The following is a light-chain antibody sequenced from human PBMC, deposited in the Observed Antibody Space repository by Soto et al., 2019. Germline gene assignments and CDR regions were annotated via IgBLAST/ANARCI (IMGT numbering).Light chain of an antibody. V-gene: IGLV2-8*01. CDR2: EVS. CDR1: SSDVGGYNY. CDR3: SSYAGSNSYV. Sequence: QSALTQPPSASGSPVQSVTISCTGTSSDVGGYNYVSWYQQHPGKAPKLMIYEVSKRPSGVPDRFSGSKSGNTASLTVSGLQAEDEADYYCSSYAGSNSYVFGTGTKLTVL. J-gene: IGLJ1*01.